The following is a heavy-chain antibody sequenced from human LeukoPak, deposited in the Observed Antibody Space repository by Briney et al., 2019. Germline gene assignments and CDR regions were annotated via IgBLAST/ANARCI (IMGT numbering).Heavy chain of an antibody. D-gene: IGHD6-6*01. J-gene: IGHJ3*02. CDR3: ARALQAARPKKDAFDI. CDR1: GGSISPYY. V-gene: IGHV4-4*07. Sequence: SETLSLTCTVSGGSISPYYWNWIRQPAGKGLEWIGRLYVSGSTDYNPSLKSRVTISVDTSKNQFSLKLSSVTAADTAVYYCARALQAARPKKDAFDIWGQGTMVTVSS. CDR2: LYVSGST.